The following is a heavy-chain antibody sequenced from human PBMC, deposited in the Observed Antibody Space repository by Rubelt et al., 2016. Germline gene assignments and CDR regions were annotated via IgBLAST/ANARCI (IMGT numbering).Heavy chain of an antibody. Sequence: LQLQESGPGLVKPSETLSLTCTVSGGSISSSSYYWGWIRQPPGKGLEWVANIKQDGSEKYYVDSGKGRFTIARDNAKNSLYLQMNSLRAEDTAVYYCARASPLGNHWYFDLWGRGTLVTVSS. CDR2: IKQDGSEK. CDR3: ARASPLGNHWYFDL. D-gene: IGHD7-27*01. V-gene: IGHV3-7*01. CDR1: GGSISSSSYY. J-gene: IGHJ2*01.